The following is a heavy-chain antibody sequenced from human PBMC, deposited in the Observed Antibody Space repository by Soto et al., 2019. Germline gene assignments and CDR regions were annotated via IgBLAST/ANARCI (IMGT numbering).Heavy chain of an antibody. D-gene: IGHD4-4*01. CDR3: TRHDKSNSCFDA. CDR1: GFRFDDNY. J-gene: IGHJ5*02. V-gene: IGHV3-11*06. CDR2: ISNTGSYP. Sequence: PGGSLRLSCAASGFRFDDNYMSWIRQAPGKGLEWVSYISNTGSYPIYADSVKGRFTISRDNAKNSLYLQMNSLRAEDTAVYYCTRHDKSNSCFDAWGQGTLVTVSS.